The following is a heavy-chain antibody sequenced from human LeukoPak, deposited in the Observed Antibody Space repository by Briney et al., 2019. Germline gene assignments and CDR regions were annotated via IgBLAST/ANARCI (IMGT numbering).Heavy chain of an antibody. Sequence: PSETLSLTCTVSGGSISSTTYYWGWVRQPPGKGLEWIGEINHSGSTNYNPSLKSRVTISVDTSKNQFSLKLSSVTAADTAVYYCARLGYFDWFGWFDPWGQGTLVTVSS. V-gene: IGHV4-39*07. CDR1: GGSISSTTYY. CDR2: INHSGST. D-gene: IGHD3-9*01. CDR3: ARLGYFDWFGWFDP. J-gene: IGHJ5*02.